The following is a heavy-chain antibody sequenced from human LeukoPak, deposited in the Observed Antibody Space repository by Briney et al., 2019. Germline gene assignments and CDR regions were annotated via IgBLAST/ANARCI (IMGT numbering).Heavy chain of an antibody. Sequence: PGGSLRLSCAASGFTFSSYGMNWVRQAPGKGLEWVSSISSRTTYIYYADSVKGRFTISRDNAKNSLYLQMNSLRAEDTAVYYCARESSGWLYLDYWGQGTLVTVSS. V-gene: IGHV3-21*01. CDR1: GFTFSSYG. J-gene: IGHJ4*02. CDR3: ARESSGWLYLDY. CDR2: ISSRTTYI. D-gene: IGHD6-19*01.